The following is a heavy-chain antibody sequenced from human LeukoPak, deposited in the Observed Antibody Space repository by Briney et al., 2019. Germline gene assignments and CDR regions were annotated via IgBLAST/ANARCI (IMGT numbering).Heavy chain of an antibody. V-gene: IGHV4-38-2*02. CDR3: ARVPMVRGVSFDP. Sequence: KPSETLSLTXTVSGYSISSGYYWGWIRKPPGKGLEWIGSIYHSGSTYYNPSLKSRVTISVDTSKNQFSLKLSSVTAADTAVYYCARVPMVRGVSFDPWGQGTLGTVSS. CDR2: IYHSGST. D-gene: IGHD3-10*01. CDR1: GYSISSGYY. J-gene: IGHJ5*02.